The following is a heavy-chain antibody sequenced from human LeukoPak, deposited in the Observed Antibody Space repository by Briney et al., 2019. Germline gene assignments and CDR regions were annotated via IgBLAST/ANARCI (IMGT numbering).Heavy chain of an antibody. CDR1: GFTFSSEW. D-gene: IGHD4-23*01. CDR2: INSNGRST. V-gene: IGHV3-74*01. J-gene: IGHJ4*02. CDR3: ARGRPHGNDY. Sequence: GGSLRLSCAASGFTFSSEWMHWVRQAPGRGLVWISHINSNGRSTNYGDSVKGRFTVSRDNAKNTLYLQMNSLRVEDTAVYYCARGRPHGNDYWGQGTLVTVSS.